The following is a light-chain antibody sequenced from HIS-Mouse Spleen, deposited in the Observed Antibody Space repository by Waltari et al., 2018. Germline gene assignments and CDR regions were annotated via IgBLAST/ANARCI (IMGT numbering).Light chain of an antibody. V-gene: IGLV1-47*01. CDR1: SPNIGSNY. CDR3: AAWDDSLSGWV. CDR2: RNN. J-gene: IGLJ3*02. Sequence: QSVLTQPPSASGTPGQRVTIACSGSSPNIGSNYGYWYQQLPGTAPKLLNYRNNQRPSGVPDRFSGSKSGTSASLAISGLRSEDEADYYCAAWDDSLSGWVFGGGTKLTVL.